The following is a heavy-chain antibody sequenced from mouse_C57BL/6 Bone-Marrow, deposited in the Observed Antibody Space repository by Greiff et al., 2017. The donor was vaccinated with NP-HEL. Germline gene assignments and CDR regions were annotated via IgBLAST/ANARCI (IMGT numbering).Heavy chain of an antibody. D-gene: IGHD1-1*01. Sequence: VKLMESGPGLVAPSQSLSITCTVSGFSLTSYAISWVRQPPGKGLEWLGVIWTGGGTNYNSALKSRLSISKDNSKSQVFLKMNSLQTDDTARYYCARTPSTVRGYAMDYWGQGTSVTVSS. CDR2: IWTGGGT. CDR1: GFSLTSYA. V-gene: IGHV2-9-1*01. CDR3: ARTPSTVRGYAMDY. J-gene: IGHJ4*01.